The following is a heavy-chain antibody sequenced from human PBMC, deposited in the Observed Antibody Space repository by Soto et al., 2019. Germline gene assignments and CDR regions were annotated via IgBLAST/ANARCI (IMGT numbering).Heavy chain of an antibody. Sequence: ALVKVSCKASGYTFTGYYMHWVRQAPGQGLEWMGWINPNSGGTNYAQKFQGRVTMTRDTSISTAYMELSRLRSDDTAVYYCARERIADRPEGYYYYGMDVGGQGTTVTVSS. CDR1: GYTFTGYY. J-gene: IGHJ6*02. D-gene: IGHD6-6*01. CDR2: INPNSGGT. V-gene: IGHV1-2*02. CDR3: ARERIADRPEGYYYYGMDV.